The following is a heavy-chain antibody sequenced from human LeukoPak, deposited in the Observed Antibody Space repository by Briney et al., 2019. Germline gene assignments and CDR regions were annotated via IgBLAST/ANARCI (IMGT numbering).Heavy chain of an antibody. CDR3: ARYTSSGIHNWFDP. D-gene: IGHD1-26*01. J-gene: IGHJ5*02. V-gene: IGHV5-51*01. CDR2: IYPGDSDT. CDR1: GYSFTSYW. Sequence: GESLKISCKVSGYSFTSYWIGWVRQMLGKGLEWMGIIYPGDSDTRYSPSFQGQVSISADKYIRTAYLQWGRLKASHTSMYFCARYTSSGIHNWFDPWSQGTLVTVSS.